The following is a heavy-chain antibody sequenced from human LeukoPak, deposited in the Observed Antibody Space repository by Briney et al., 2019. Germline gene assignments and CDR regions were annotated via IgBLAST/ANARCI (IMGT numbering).Heavy chain of an antibody. Sequence: GGSLRLSCAASGFAFDDYAMHWVRQAPGKGLEWVSGITWNSDAIGYADSVKGRFTISRDNAKNSLYLQMESLRAEDTAFYYCATNPPGIAVAGNGNFDNWGQGTLVTVSS. CDR2: ITWNSDAI. CDR3: ATNPPGIAVAGNGNFDN. J-gene: IGHJ4*02. D-gene: IGHD6-19*01. V-gene: IGHV3-9*01. CDR1: GFAFDDYA.